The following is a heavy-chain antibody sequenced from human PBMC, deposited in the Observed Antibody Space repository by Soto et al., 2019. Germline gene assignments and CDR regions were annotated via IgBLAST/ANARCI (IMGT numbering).Heavy chain of an antibody. CDR2: IYVTGAV. Sequence: SETLSLTCSVSGAALNSGNYYWSWIRQVPGKGLEWIGHIYVTGAVVYNPSLRDRITISQDTSERQFSLNLRLVTAADTAVYYCARLRIATNNYKWFDPWGQGTLVTVSS. CDR1: GAALNSGNYY. J-gene: IGHJ5*02. D-gene: IGHD2-21*01. V-gene: IGHV4-31*03. CDR3: ARLRIATNNYKWFDP.